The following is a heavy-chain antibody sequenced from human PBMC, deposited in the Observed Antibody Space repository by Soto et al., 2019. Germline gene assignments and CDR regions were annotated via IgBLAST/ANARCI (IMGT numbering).Heavy chain of an antibody. D-gene: IGHD1-20*01. CDR2: IVPILDLI. J-gene: IGHJ4*02. CDR3: ARDAGSGWYNRK. Sequence: QVQLVQSGAEVKKPGSSVKVSCQASGGTFDSQSFTWVRQAPGQGLEWMGRIVPILDLINYSQKFQDRLTITADKSTSTAYMELSSLTHDDTALYYCARDAGSGWYNRKWGQGTLVTVSS. CDR1: GGTFDSQS. V-gene: IGHV1-69*08.